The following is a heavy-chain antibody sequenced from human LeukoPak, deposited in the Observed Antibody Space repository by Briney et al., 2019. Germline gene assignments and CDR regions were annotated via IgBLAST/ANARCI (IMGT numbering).Heavy chain of an antibody. CDR1: GGSISSYY. D-gene: IGHD1-14*01. CDR2: IYYSGST. Sequence: SETLSLTCTVSGGSISSYYWSWLRQPPGKGLEWIGYIYYSGSTNYNPSLKSRVTISVDTSKNQFSLKLSSVTAADTAVYYCARRAGGRYNAPIDYWGQGTLVTVSS. CDR3: ARRAGGRYNAPIDY. J-gene: IGHJ4*02. V-gene: IGHV4-59*08.